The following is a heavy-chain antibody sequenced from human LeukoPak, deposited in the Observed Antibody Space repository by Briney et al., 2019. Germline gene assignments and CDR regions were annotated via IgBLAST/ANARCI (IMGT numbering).Heavy chain of an antibody. D-gene: IGHD3-10*01. CDR3: ARVGLMGDYVDY. J-gene: IGHJ4*02. CDR2: IYYSGST. V-gene: IGHV4-30-4*01. CDR1: GGSISSGDYY. Sequence: SETLSLTCTVSGGSISSGDYYWSWIRQPPGKGLEWIGYIYYSGSTYYNPSLKSRVTISVDTSKNQFSPKLSSVTAADTAVYYCARVGLMGDYVDYWGQGTLVTVSS.